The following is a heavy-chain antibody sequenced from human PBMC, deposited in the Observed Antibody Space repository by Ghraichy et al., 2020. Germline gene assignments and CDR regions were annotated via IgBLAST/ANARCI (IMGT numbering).Heavy chain of an antibody. Sequence: ASVKVSCKASGYFFTAYQIYWVRQVPGQGLEWVGRINPDSGDTTSAQKFQGRVTLTRDTSASTAYIELNRLTSDDTAVYSCVRDFRGGDCWGQGTLITVSS. CDR1: GYFFTAYQ. J-gene: IGHJ4*02. CDR3: VRDFRGGDC. D-gene: IGHD3-10*01. V-gene: IGHV1-2*06. CDR2: INPDSGDT.